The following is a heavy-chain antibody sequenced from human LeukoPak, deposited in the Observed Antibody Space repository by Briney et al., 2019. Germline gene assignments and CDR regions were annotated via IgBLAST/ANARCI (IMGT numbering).Heavy chain of an antibody. J-gene: IGHJ4*02. CDR1: GFPFSDYV. CDR3: AKDRVFELWFEEASPYYFDY. V-gene: IGHV3-30*02. Sequence: PGGPLRLSCAASGFPFSDYVMHWVRQAPGKGLEWVSVIRYDGNNKYYADSVKGRFTISRDNSNNTLYLQMNSLESEDTAVYYCAKDRVFELWFEEASPYYFDYWGQGTLVTVSS. D-gene: IGHD3-10*01. CDR2: IRYDGNNK.